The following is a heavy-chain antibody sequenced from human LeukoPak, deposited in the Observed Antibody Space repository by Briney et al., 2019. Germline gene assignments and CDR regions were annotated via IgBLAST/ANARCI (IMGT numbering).Heavy chain of an antibody. V-gene: IGHV4-39*07. CDR3: ARGLVGASRSFDY. Sequence: SETLSLTCTVSGASISSTTYYWGWIRQPPGKGLEWIGSIYFGVSTNYNPSLKSRVTISVDTSKNQFSLKLSSVTAADTAVYYCARGLVGASRSFDYWGQGTLVTVSS. CDR2: IYFGVST. CDR1: GASISSTTYY. D-gene: IGHD1-26*01. J-gene: IGHJ4*02.